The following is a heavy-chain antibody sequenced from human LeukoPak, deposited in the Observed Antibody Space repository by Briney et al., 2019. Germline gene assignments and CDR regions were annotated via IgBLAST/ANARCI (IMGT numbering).Heavy chain of an antibody. V-gene: IGHV1-46*01. CDR1: GYTFTNSY. J-gene: IGHJ5*02. CDR3: AREVSSGWLRFDP. Sequence: ASVKVSCKASGYTFTNSYIHWVRQAPGQVLEWMGLINPDGGNTNYAQNFQGRVTLTRDMSTSTVYMELSSLRSEDTAVYYCAREVSSGWLRFDPWGQGTLVTVSS. CDR2: INPDGGNT. D-gene: IGHD6-19*01.